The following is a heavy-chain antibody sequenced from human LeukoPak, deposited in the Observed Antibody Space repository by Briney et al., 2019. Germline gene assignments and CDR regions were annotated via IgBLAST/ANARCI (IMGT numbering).Heavy chain of an antibody. V-gene: IGHV3-30-3*01. CDR2: ISYDGSNK. J-gene: IGHJ4*02. CDR3: ARDRPSDYYGSGSYYNGIPQFCFDY. D-gene: IGHD3-10*01. CDR1: GFTFSSYA. Sequence: GGSLRLSCAASGFTFSSYAMHWVRQAPGKGLEWVAVISYDGSNKYYADSVKGRFTISRDNSKNTLYLQMNSLRAEDTAVYYCARDRPSDYYGSGSYYNGIPQFCFDYWGQGTLVTVSS.